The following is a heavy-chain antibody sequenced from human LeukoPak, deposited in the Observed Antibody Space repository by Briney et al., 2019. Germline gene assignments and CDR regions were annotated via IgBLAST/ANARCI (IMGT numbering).Heavy chain of an antibody. V-gene: IGHV4-59*08. Sequence: SETLSLTCTVSGGSISSYYWSWIRQPPGKGLEWIGYIYYSGSTNYNPSLKSRVTISVDTSKNQFSLKLSSVTAADTAVYYCARSSGCGWPLGYWGQGTLVTVSS. J-gene: IGHJ4*02. CDR2: IYYSGST. D-gene: IGHD6-19*01. CDR1: GGSISSYY. CDR3: ARSSGCGWPLGY.